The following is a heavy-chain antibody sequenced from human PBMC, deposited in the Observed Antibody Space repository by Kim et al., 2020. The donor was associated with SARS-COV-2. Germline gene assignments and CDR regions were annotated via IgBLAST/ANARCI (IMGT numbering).Heavy chain of an antibody. D-gene: IGHD6-6*01. CDR2: TYYRSKWYN. J-gene: IGHJ3*02. V-gene: IGHV6-1*01. CDR3: ARVAARQQIAAKGAFDI. CDR1: GDSVSSNSAA. Sequence: SQTLSLTCAISGDSVSSNSAAWNWIRQSPSRGLEWLGRTYYRSKWYNDYAVSVKSRITINPDTSKNQFSLQLNSVTPEDTAVYYCARVAARQQIAAKGAFDIWGQGTMVTVSS.